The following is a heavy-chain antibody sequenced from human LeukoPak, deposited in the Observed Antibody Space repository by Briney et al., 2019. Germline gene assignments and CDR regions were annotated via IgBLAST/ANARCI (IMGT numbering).Heavy chain of an antibody. CDR1: GFTFSSYW. D-gene: IGHD5-12*01. V-gene: IGHV3-7*01. J-gene: IGHJ4*02. CDR2: IKQDGSEK. CDR3: ARDTRGYSGYDLGGYFDY. Sequence: AGGSLRLSCAASGFTFSSYWMSWVRQAPGKGLEWVANIKQDGSEKYYVDSVKGRFTISRDNAKNSLYLQMNSLRAEDTAVYYCARDTRGYSGYDLGGYFDYWGQGTLVTVSS.